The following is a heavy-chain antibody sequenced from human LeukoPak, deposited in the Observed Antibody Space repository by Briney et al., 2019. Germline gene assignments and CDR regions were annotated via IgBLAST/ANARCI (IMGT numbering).Heavy chain of an antibody. V-gene: IGHV4-4*07. D-gene: IGHD3-16*01. J-gene: IGHJ4*02. CDR3: ARHGYTASHYFLDY. CDR1: SGSINSYF. Sequence: SKTLSLTCTVSSGSINSYFWGWVRQPAGRGLEWIGRIYTTGNTHYNPSLKSRLTMSIDISKRQFSLNLRSVTAADTAIYYCARHGYTASHYFLDYWSQGTLVTVSS. CDR2: IYTTGNT.